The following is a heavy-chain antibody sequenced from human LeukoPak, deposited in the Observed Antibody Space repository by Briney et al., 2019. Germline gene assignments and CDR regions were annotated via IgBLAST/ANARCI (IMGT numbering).Heavy chain of an antibody. Sequence: GESLKISCKASGYRFTNYWIGWVRQMPGKGLEWMTIIYPGDSQTRYNPSFQGQVTISADKSIDTAYLQWSSLKASDTAMYYCARALRAGQGDYVPVLWGQGTLVTVSS. CDR1: GYRFTNYW. CDR2: IYPGDSQT. V-gene: IGHV5-51*01. D-gene: IGHD4-17*01. J-gene: IGHJ4*02. CDR3: ARALRAGQGDYVPVL.